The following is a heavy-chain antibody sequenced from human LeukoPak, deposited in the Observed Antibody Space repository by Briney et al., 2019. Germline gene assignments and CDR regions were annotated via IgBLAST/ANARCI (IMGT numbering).Heavy chain of an antibody. CDR1: GVSVSGSYY. J-gene: IGHJ3*02. Sequence: SETLYLTCTVSGVSVSGSYYWAWIRQPPWKGLEWIGSMHHSGNSYYNPSLKGRVTISVDMSRNQVSLKVSSVIAADTAVYFCARLGSTDIFAGFDIWGQGTMVTVAS. D-gene: IGHD3-3*02. V-gene: IGHV4-39*01. CDR3: ARLGSTDIFAGFDI. CDR2: MHHSGNS.